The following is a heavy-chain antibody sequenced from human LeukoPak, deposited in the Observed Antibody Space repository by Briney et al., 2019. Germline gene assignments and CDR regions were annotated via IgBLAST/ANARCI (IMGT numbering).Heavy chain of an antibody. V-gene: IGHV1-8*01. CDR3: ARGGVPPPDNYYYYGMDV. CDR2: MNPNSGNT. Sequence: ASVKVSCKASGYTFTSYDINWVRQATGQGLEWMGWMNPNSGNTGYAQKFQGRVTMTRNTSISTAYMKLSSLRSEDTAVYYCARGGVPPPDNYYYYGMDVWGQGTTVTVSS. CDR1: GYTFTSYD. J-gene: IGHJ6*02. D-gene: IGHD3-10*01.